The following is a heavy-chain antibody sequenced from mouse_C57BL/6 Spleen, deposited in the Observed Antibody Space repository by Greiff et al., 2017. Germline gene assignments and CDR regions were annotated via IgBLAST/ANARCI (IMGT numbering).Heavy chain of an antibody. CDR2: IYPGSGST. CDR3: AIYYVNPYYFDY. J-gene: IGHJ2*01. Sequence: VQLQQPGAELVKPGASVKMSCKASGYTFTSYWITWVKQRPGQGLEWIGDIYPGSGSTNYNEKFKSKATLTVDTSSSTAYMQLSSLTSEDSAVYYCAIYYVNPYYFDYWGQGTTLTVSS. CDR1: GYTFTSYW. D-gene: IGHD2-1*01. V-gene: IGHV1-55*01.